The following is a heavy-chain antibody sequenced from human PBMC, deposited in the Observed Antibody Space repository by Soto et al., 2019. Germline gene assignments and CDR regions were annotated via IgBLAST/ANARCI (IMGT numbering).Heavy chain of an antibody. CDR2: IYHSGIT. J-gene: IGHJ4*02. V-gene: IGHV4-4*02. Sequence: QVQLQESGPGLVKPSGTLSLTCAVSDGSISSNNWWSWVRQPPGKGLEWIGEIYHSGITNYNPSLKSRVAISVDKSKDQVSLTLNSVTAADTAMYYCVRAFQRSSWPFDYWGQGTLVTVSS. D-gene: IGHD6-13*01. CDR1: DGSISSNNW. CDR3: VRAFQRSSWPFDY.